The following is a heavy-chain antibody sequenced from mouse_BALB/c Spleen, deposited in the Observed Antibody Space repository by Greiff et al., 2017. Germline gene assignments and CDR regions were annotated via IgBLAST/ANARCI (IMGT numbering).Heavy chain of an antibody. D-gene: IGHD2-14*01. J-gene: IGHJ3*01. V-gene: IGHV5-17*02. Sequence: EVQLVESGGGLVQPGGSRKLSCAASGFTFSSFGMHWVRQAPEKGLEWVAYISSGSSNIYYADTVKGRFTISRDNPKNTLFLQMTSLRSEDTAMYYCARYTPYRYDVGWFAYWGQGTLVTVSA. CDR1: GFTFSSFG. CDR2: ISSGSSNI. CDR3: ARYTPYRYDVGWFAY.